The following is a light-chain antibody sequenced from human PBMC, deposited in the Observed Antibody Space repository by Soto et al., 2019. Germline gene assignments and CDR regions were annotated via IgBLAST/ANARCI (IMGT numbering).Light chain of an antibody. J-gene: IGLJ1*01. CDR3: SSYAGINNLVV. V-gene: IGLV2-8*01. CDR1: SSDVGGYKY. CDR2: EVN. Sequence: QSALTQPPSASGSPGQSVTISCTGTSSDVGGYKYVSWYQQHPGKAPKLMIFEVNKRPSGVPDRFSGSKSGNTASLTVSGLQAEDEADYYCSSYAGINNLVVFGNGTKVTVL.